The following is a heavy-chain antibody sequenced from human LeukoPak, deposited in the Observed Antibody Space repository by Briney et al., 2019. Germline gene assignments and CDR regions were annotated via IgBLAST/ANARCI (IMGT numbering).Heavy chain of an antibody. V-gene: IGHV4-31*01. CDR2: IYYSGST. D-gene: IGHD2/OR15-2a*01. CDR3: ARDKNFFSNWFDP. CDR1: GGSISSGGYY. J-gene: IGHJ5*02. Sequence: SQTLSLTCTVSGGSISSGGYYWSWIRQHPGKGLEWIGYIYYSGSTYYNPSLKSLVTISVDTSKNQFSLKLSSVTAADTAVYYCARDKNFFSNWFDPWGQGTLVTVSS.